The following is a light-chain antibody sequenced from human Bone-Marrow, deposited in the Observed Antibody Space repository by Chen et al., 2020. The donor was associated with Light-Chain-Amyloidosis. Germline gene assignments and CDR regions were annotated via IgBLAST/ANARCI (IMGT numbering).Light chain of an antibody. CDR2: WAS. J-gene: IGKJ4*01. Sequence: DIVMTQSPDSLAVSLGERATINCKYSQSVLYRSNNKNYLVWYQQKSGQPPKVLIYWASTRESGVPDRYSGSGTGTDFTLTIDSRHAEDVAVYYGQQYYSYPLTFGGWTKVEIK. CDR1: QSVLYRSNNKNY. CDR3: QQYYSYPLT. V-gene: IGKV4-1*01.